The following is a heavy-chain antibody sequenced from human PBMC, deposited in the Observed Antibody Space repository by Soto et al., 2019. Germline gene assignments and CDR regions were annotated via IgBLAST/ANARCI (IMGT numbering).Heavy chain of an antibody. J-gene: IGHJ4*02. Sequence: PGGSLRLSCAASGFSFSDHYMDWVRQAPGKGLEWVGRTRNKAYSFTTEYAPALKGRFTISRDDSEDSLYLQMNSLKTEDTALYYCVTSIPSSKWSAFDSWGQGTLVTVSP. V-gene: IGHV3-72*01. CDR1: GFSFSDHY. D-gene: IGHD6-13*01. CDR3: VTSIPSSKWSAFDS. CDR2: TRNKAYSFTT.